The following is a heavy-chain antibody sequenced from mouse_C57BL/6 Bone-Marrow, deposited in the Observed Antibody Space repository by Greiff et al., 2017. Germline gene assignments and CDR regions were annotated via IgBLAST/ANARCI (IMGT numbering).Heavy chain of an antibody. J-gene: IGHJ3*01. CDR1: GFSFTSYG. CDR2: RWRGGST. D-gene: IGHD2-3*01. CDR3: APLYDGYYVGFAY. Sequence: VQLQESGPGLVQPSQSLSITCPVSGFSFTSYGVNWVRQSPGKGLEWLGVRWRGGSTDYNAAFMSRLSITTDNSKSQVFFKMNSLQADDTAIYYGAPLYDGYYVGFAYWGQGTLVTVSA. V-gene: IGHV2-5*01.